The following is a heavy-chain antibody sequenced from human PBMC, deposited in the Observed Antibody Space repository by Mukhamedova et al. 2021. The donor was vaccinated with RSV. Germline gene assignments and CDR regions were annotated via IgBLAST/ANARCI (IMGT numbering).Heavy chain of an antibody. V-gene: IGHV4-34*01. CDR3: ARGLYY. CDR2: SGST. Sequence: SGSTNYNPSLKSRVTISVDTSKNQFSLKLSSVTAADTAVYYCARGLYYWGQGTLVTVSP. J-gene: IGHJ4*02.